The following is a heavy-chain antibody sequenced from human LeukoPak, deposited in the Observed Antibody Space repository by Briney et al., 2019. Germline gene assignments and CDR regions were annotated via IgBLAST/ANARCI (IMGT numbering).Heavy chain of an antibody. CDR1: GFTFSSYA. CDR2: ISGSGGST. Sequence: GGSLRLSCAASGFTFSSYAMSWVRQAPGKGLGWVSAISGSGGSTYYADSVKGRFTISRDNSKNTLYLQMNSLRAEDTAVYYCAKDRPIVVVPAVYFDYWGQGTLVTVSS. CDR3: AKDRPIVVVPAVYFDY. D-gene: IGHD2-2*01. V-gene: IGHV3-23*01. J-gene: IGHJ4*02.